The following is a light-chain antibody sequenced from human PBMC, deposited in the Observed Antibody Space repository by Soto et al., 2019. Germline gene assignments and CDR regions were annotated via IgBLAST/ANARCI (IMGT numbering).Light chain of an antibody. CDR2: RNN. J-gene: IGLJ1*01. CDR1: SSNIGSNY. Sequence: QSVLTQPPSVSGTPGQSVTISCSGSSSNIGSNYVYWYQQLPGTAPKLLIYRNNQRPSGVPDRFSGSKSGTSASLAISGLRSEDEADYYCAAWDDSLSGLVFGTGTTVTVL. CDR3: AAWDDSLSGLV. V-gene: IGLV1-47*01.